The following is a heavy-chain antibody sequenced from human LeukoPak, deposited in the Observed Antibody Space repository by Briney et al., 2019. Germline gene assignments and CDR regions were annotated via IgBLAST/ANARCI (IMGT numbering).Heavy chain of an antibody. Sequence: PGGSLRLSCAASGFTFSSYGMHWVRQAPGKGLEWVAVISYDGSNKYYADSVKGRFTISRDSSKNTLYLQMNSLRAEDTAVYYCPVGDYFDYWGQGTLVTVSS. CDR3: PVGDYFDY. CDR2: ISYDGSNK. CDR1: GFTFSSYG. V-gene: IGHV3-30*03. J-gene: IGHJ4*02. D-gene: IGHD3-16*01.